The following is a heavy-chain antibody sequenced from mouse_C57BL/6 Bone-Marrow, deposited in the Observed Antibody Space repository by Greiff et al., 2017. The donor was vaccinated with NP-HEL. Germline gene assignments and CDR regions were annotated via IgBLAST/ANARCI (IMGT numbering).Heavy chain of an antibody. CDR2: ISSGSSTI. V-gene: IGHV5-17*01. D-gene: IGHD2-12*01. CDR3: ARRYRGLYYYAMDY. J-gene: IGHJ4*01. CDR1: GFTFSDYG. Sequence: EVQLQQSGGGLVKPGGSLKLSCAASGFTFSDYGMHWVRQAPEKGLEWVAYISSGSSTIYYADTVKGRFTISRDNAKNTLFLRMTSLRSEDTAMYYCARRYRGLYYYAMDYWGQGTSVTVSS.